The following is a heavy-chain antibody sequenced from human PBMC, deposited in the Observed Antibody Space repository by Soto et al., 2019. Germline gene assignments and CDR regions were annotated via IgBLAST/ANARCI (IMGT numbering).Heavy chain of an antibody. D-gene: IGHD3-16*01. CDR1: GFAFSSYG. J-gene: IGHJ6*02. Sequence: PGGSLRLSCAASGFAFSSYGMHWVRQAPGKGLEWVAVISHDGNNKYYADSVRGRFTISRDNSKNTLFLQMSSLGVEDRAVFYCAEGLDVGVLYSGMNVSGHGTTVTVSS. CDR2: ISHDGNNK. V-gene: IGHV3-30*18. CDR3: AEGLDVGVLYSGMNV.